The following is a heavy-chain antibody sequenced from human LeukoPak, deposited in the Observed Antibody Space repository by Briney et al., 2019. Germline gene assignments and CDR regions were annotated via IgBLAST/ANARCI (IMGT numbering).Heavy chain of an antibody. Sequence: SETLSLTCTVSGGSIISSSYYWGWIRQPPGKGLEWIGSIYYSGSTYYNPSLKSRVTISVDTSKNQFSLKLSSVTAADTAAYYCAKQALYYFDYWGQGTLVTVSS. CDR2: IYYSGST. CDR3: AKQALYYFDY. J-gene: IGHJ4*02. CDR1: GGSIISSSYY. V-gene: IGHV4-39*01.